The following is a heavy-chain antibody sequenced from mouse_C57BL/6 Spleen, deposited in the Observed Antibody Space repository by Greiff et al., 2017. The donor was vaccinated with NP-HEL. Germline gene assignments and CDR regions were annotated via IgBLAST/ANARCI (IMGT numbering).Heavy chain of an antibody. CDR1: GFTFSAYG. D-gene: IGHD1-1*01. CDR3: ARHGSPYSMDY. J-gene: IGHJ4*01. CDR2: IRNLSYSI. Sequence: EVPLVESGGGLVQPGGSLKLSCAASGFTFSAYGMAWVRQAPRKGPEWVAFIRNLSYSIYYADTVTGRFTISRENAKNTLYLEMSSLRSEDTAMYYGARHGSPYSMDYWGQGTSVTVSS. V-gene: IGHV5-15*01.